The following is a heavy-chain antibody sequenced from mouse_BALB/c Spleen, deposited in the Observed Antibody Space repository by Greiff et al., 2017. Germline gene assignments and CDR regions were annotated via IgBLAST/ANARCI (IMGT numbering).Heavy chain of an antibody. D-gene: IGHD2-10*01. J-gene: IGHJ4*01. CDR2: INPSTGYT. Sequence: QVQLKQSGAELAKPGASVKMSCKASGYTFTSYWMHWVKQRPGQGLEWIGYINPSTGYTEYNQKFKDKATLTADKSSSTAYMQLSSLTSEDSAVYYCARGKFPYYGNYVGAMDYWGQGTSVTVSS. CDR1: GYTFTSYW. V-gene: IGHV1-7*01. CDR3: ARGKFPYYGNYVGAMDY.